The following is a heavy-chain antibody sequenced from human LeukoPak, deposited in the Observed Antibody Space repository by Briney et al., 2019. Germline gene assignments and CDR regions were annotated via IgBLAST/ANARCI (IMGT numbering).Heavy chain of an antibody. Sequence: ASVKVSCKASGYTFTGYYIHWVRQAPGQGLEWMGWINPNSGGTTYAQNFQGRVTMTRDTSISTAYMELSRLTSDDTAEYYCAREDGHSPDPWGKGTLVTVSS. J-gene: IGHJ5*02. D-gene: IGHD5-24*01. CDR2: INPNSGGT. CDR1: GYTFTGYY. V-gene: IGHV1-2*02. CDR3: AREDGHSPDP.